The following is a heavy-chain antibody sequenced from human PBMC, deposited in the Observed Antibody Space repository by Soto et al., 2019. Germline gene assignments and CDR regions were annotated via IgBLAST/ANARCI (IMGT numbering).Heavy chain of an antibody. CDR3: ARQRSSSWYSYFDY. Sequence: QVQLQESGPGLVKPSETLSLTCTVSGGSISSYYWSWIRQPPGKGLEWIGYIYYSGSTNYNPSLKSRVTISVDTTKNQVSLKLSSVPAADTAVYYCARQRSSSWYSYFDYWGQGTLVPVSS. CDR2: IYYSGST. V-gene: IGHV4-59*08. CDR1: GGSISSYY. D-gene: IGHD6-13*01. J-gene: IGHJ4*02.